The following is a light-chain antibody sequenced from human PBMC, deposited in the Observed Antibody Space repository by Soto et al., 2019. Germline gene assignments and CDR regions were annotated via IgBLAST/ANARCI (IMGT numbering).Light chain of an antibody. Sequence: QSALTQPPSASGSPGQSVTISCTGTSSDVGRYNYVSWYQQNPGKAPKLMIYEVTKRPSGVPDRFSGSKSGNTASLTVSGLQAEDEADYYCSSYAGNNNVIFGGGTQLTVL. V-gene: IGLV2-8*01. CDR1: SSDVGRYNY. CDR3: SSYAGNNNVI. J-gene: IGLJ2*01. CDR2: EVT.